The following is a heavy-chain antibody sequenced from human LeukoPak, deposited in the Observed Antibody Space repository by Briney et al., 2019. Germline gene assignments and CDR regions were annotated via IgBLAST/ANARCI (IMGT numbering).Heavy chain of an antibody. CDR1: GFTVSSNY. J-gene: IGHJ5*02. CDR2: IYSGGST. D-gene: IGHD3-22*01. V-gene: IGHV3-53*04. CDR3: NGRGDYYDSSGDWFDP. Sequence: GGSLRLSCAASGFTVSSNYMSWVRQAPGKGLEWVSVIYSGGSTYYADSVKGRFTISRHNSKNTLYLQMNSLRAEDTAVYYCNGRGDYYDSSGDWFDPWGQGTLVTVSS.